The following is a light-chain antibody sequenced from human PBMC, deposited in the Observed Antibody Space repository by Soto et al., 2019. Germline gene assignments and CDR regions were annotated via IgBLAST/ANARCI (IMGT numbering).Light chain of an antibody. CDR1: RDICED. V-gene: IGKV1-6*01. J-gene: IGKJ4*02. Sequence: AIQMTQSPSSLSASVGDRVTLTCRATRDICEDLGGYQQKPGQAPKLLIYAASSLQSEVPSRFSGSGTGTEFTLTISSLQPEDFATYFCLQDHGFPLTVGGGTKVEIK. CDR2: AAS. CDR3: LQDHGFPLT.